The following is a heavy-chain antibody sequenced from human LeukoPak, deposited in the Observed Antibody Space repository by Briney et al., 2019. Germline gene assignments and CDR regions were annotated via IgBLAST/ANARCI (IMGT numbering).Heavy chain of an antibody. V-gene: IGHV4-4*07. Sequence: SETLSLTCTVSGGSISSYYWSWIRQPAGKGLEWIGRICTSGSTNYNPSLKSRVTMSVDTSKNQFSLKLSSVTAADTAVYYCAREPPLGRYFDWFIDYWGQGTLVTVSS. CDR3: AREPPLGRYFDWFIDY. D-gene: IGHD3-9*01. J-gene: IGHJ4*02. CDR2: ICTSGST. CDR1: GGSISSYY.